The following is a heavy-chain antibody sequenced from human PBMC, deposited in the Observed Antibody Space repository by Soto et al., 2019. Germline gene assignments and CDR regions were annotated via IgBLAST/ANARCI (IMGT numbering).Heavy chain of an antibody. CDR2: IIPIFGTA. CDR1: GGTFSSYA. V-gene: IGHV1-69*13. Sequence: SVKVSCKASGGTFSSYATSWVRQAPGQGLEWMGGIIPIFGTANYAQRFQGRVTITADESTSTAYMELSSLRSEDTAVYYCAIRLYCSGGSCYRNWFDPWGQGTLVTVSS. D-gene: IGHD2-15*01. J-gene: IGHJ5*02. CDR3: AIRLYCSGGSCYRNWFDP.